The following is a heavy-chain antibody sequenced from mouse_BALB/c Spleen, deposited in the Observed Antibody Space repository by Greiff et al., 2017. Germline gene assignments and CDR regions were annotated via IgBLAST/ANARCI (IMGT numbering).Heavy chain of an antibody. V-gene: IGHV2-9*02. J-gene: IGHJ4*01. Sequence: VKVVESGPGLVAPSQSLSITCTVSGFSLTSYGVHWVRQPPGKGLEWLGVIWAGGSTNYNSALMSRLSISKDNSKSQVFLKMNSLQTDDTAMYYCARGNWGYAMDYWGQGTSVTVSS. CDR3: ARGNWGYAMDY. CDR2: IWAGGST. D-gene: IGHD4-1*01. CDR1: GFSLTSYG.